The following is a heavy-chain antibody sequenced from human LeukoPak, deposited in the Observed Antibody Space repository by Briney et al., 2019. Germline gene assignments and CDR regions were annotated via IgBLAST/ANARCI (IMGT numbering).Heavy chain of an antibody. CDR2: IYTSGST. D-gene: IGHD6-13*01. Sequence: PSETLSLTCTVSGGTINSYYWSWIGQPAGKGLEWIGSIYTSGSTNYNPSLKSRVTMSVDTSKNQFSLKLSSVTAADTAVYFCARDQYTSSWYKGNWFDPWGQGTLVTVSS. CDR3: ARDQYTSSWYKGNWFDP. V-gene: IGHV4-4*07. CDR1: GGTINSYY. J-gene: IGHJ5*02.